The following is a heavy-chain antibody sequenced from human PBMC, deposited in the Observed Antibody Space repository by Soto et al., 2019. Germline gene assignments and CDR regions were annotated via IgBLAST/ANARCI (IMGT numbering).Heavy chain of an antibody. CDR3: ARTYTAMDPFDY. D-gene: IGHD5-18*01. CDR1: GYTFTSYY. J-gene: IGHJ4*02. Sequence: ASVKVSCKASGYTFTSYYMPWVLQAPGQGLEWMGIINPSGGSTSYAQKFQGRVTMTRDTSTSIVYMELSSLRSEDTAVYYCARTYTAMDPFDYWGQGTLVTVS. CDR2: INPSGGST. V-gene: IGHV1-46*01.